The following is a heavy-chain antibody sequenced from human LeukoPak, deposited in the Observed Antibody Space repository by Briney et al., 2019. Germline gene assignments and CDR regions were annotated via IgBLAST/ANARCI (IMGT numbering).Heavy chain of an antibody. J-gene: IGHJ5*02. CDR1: GYTFTSYG. CDR2: IRVYNGNT. CDR3: AREGSLAFDP. V-gene: IGHV1-18*01. Sequence: ASVKVSCKASGYTFTSYGISWVRQAPGQGLEWMGWIRVYNGNTNYAQNSQGRVTMTTDTSTSTAYMELRSLRSDDTAVYYCAREGSLAFDPWGQGTLVTVSS.